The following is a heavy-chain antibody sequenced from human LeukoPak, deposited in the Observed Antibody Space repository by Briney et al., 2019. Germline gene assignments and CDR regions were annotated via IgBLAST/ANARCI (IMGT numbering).Heavy chain of an antibody. Sequence: PGGSLRLSCAASGFTVSSNYMSWVRQAPGKGLEWVSAISGSGGSTYYADSVKGRFTISRDNSKNTLYLQMNSLRAEDTAVYYCAKVHAGGYFDYWGQGTLVTVSS. D-gene: IGHD3-16*01. CDR2: ISGSGGST. J-gene: IGHJ4*02. CDR1: GFTVSSNY. CDR3: AKVHAGGYFDY. V-gene: IGHV3-23*01.